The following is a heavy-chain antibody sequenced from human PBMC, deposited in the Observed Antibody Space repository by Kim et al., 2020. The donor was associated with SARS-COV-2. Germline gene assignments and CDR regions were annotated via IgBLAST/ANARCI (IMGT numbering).Heavy chain of an antibody. CDR2: VYHSGGT. CDR3: ARGRASSSPKRHNWFDP. CDR1: GGSLSGYY. Sequence: SETLSLTCAVYGGSLSGYYWSWIRQPPGQGLEWIGEVYHSGGTNYIPSLKSRVSISVDTSKNQFFLKLSSVTAADTAVYYCARGRASSSPKRHNWFDPWGQGTVVTVSS. D-gene: IGHD6-13*01. J-gene: IGHJ5*02. V-gene: IGHV4-34*01.